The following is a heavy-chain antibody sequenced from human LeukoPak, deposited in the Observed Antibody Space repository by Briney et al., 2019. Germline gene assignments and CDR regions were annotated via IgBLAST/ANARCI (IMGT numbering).Heavy chain of an antibody. D-gene: IGHD6-6*01. CDR2: VYHSGST. J-gene: IGHJ4*02. Sequence: PSETLSLTCTVSGGSISSGGYYWSWIRQPPGKGLEWIGYVYHSGSTYYNPSLKSRVTISVDRSKNQFSLKLSSVTAADTAVYYCARGTLEYSNSSGDYWGQGTLVTVSS. CDR1: GGSISSGGYY. V-gene: IGHV4-30-2*01. CDR3: ARGTLEYSNSSGDY.